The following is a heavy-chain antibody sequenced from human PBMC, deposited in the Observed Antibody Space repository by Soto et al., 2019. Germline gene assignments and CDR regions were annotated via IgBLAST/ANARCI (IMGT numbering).Heavy chain of an antibody. CDR2: ISGSGGST. Sequence: PGGSLRLSCAASGFTFSSYAMSWVRQAPGKGLEWVSAISGSGGSTYYADSVKGRFTISRDSSKNTLYLQMNSLRAEDTAVYYCAKDDAIFGVDTPKGMDVWGQGTTVTVSS. CDR3: AKDDAIFGVDTPKGMDV. CDR1: GFTFSSYA. D-gene: IGHD3-3*01. V-gene: IGHV3-23*01. J-gene: IGHJ6*02.